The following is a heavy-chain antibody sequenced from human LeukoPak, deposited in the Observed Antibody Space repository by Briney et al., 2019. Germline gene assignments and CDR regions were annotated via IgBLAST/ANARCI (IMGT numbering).Heavy chain of an antibody. CDR2: ISYDGSNK. Sequence: GGSLRLSCAASGFTFSSYAMHWVRQAPGKGLEWVAVISYDGSNKYYADSVKGRFTISRDNSKNTLYLQMNSLSAEDTAVYYCARDRAGVPAATLDYWGQGTLVTVSS. CDR3: ARDRAGVPAATLDY. J-gene: IGHJ4*02. CDR1: GFTFSSYA. D-gene: IGHD2-2*01. V-gene: IGHV3-30*04.